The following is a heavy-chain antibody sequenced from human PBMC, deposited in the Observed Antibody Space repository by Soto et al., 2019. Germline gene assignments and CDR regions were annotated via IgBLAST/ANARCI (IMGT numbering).Heavy chain of an antibody. CDR3: AKDIDSGFRLPDS. J-gene: IGHJ4*02. V-gene: IGHV3-9*01. D-gene: IGHD5-12*01. Sequence: EVQLVESGGGLVQPGRSLRLSCAASGLTFADYAMHWVRQVPGRGLEWVSGIGWNSGSILYANSVKGRFTISRDNAKNSLYLEMNSLRAEDTALYYCAKDIDSGFRLPDSWGQGTLVTVSS. CDR2: IGWNSGSI. CDR1: GLTFADYA.